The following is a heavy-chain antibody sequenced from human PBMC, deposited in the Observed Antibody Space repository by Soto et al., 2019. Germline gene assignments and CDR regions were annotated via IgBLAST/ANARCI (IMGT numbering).Heavy chain of an antibody. V-gene: IGHV3-7*01. CDR3: ARDRDGDEDFDS. D-gene: IGHD2-15*01. CDR1: GLTFTNYW. CDR2: IKHDGSEK. J-gene: IGHJ4*02. Sequence: GGSLRLSCAASGLTFTNYWMNWVRQAPGKGLEWVANIKHDGSEKFYADSVRGRFTISRDDARNSLYLQMNSLRDDDTAVYYCARDRDGDEDFDSWGQGTLVTVSS.